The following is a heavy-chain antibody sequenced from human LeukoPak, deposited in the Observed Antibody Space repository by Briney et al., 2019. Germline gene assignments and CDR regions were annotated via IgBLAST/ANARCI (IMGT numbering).Heavy chain of an antibody. V-gene: IGHV4-39*07. CDR1: GGSISSSSYY. CDR3: MGADYGGH. CDR2: IYYSGTT. D-gene: IGHD4-17*01. J-gene: IGHJ4*02. Sequence: SETLSLTCTVSGGSISSSSYYWSWIRQPPGKGLEWIGSIYYSGTTNYNPSLKSRVTISVDNSKNQFSLKLNSVTAADTAVYYCMGADYGGHWGQGTLVTVSS.